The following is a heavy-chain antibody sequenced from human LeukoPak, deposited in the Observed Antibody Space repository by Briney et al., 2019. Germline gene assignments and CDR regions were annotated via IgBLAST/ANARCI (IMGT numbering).Heavy chain of an antibody. D-gene: IGHD5-24*01. Sequence: ASVKVSCKASGYTFTSYYMHWVRQAPGQGLEWMGIINPSGGSTSYAQKFQGRVTMTTDTSTSTAYMELRSLRSDDTAVYYCARDSGRDGYNQVDYWGQGTLVTVSS. CDR1: GYTFTSYY. J-gene: IGHJ4*02. CDR2: INPSGGST. CDR3: ARDSGRDGYNQVDY. V-gene: IGHV1-46*01.